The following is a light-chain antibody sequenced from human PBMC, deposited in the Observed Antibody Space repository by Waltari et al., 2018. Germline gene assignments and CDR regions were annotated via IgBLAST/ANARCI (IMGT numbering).Light chain of an antibody. CDR1: QSVFNY. J-gene: IGKJ4*01. CDR3: QQGSILPLT. V-gene: IGKV3-11*01. CDR2: DTS. Sequence: VLTQSPATLSLSAGERATLSCRASQSVFNYLAWYQQKPGQAPRLPIYDTSKRATGIPARFSGSGSGTDFTLTISNLEAEDFALYYCQQGSILPLTFGGGTKVEIK.